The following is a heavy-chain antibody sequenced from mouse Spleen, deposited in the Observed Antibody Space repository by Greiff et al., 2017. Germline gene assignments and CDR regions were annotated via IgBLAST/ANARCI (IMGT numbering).Heavy chain of an antibody. V-gene: IGHV1-64*01. J-gene: IGHJ3*01. CDR3: ARQGYYGSKAWFAY. CDR2: IHPNSGST. Sequence: VQLQQPGAELVKPGASVKLSCKASGYTFTSYWMHWVKQRPGQGLEWIGMIHPNSGSTNYNEKFKSKATLTVDKSSSTAYMQLSSLTSEDSAVYYCARQGYYGSKAWFAYWGQGTLVTVSA. CDR1: GYTFTSYW. D-gene: IGHD1-1*01.